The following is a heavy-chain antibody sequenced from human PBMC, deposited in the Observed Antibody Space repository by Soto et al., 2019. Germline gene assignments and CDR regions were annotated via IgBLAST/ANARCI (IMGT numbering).Heavy chain of an antibody. CDR3: AIRTTGTTRLGY. D-gene: IGHD4-17*01. V-gene: IGHV4-4*02. Sequence: QVQLQESGPGLVKPSGTLSLTCAVSGGSISSSNWWSWVRQPPGKGLEWIGEIYHSGSTNYNPSLTSRFTISVDKSKNQFSRKLSSVTAAVTAVYYCAIRTTGTTRLGYWGQGTLVTVSS. CDR1: GGSISSSNW. J-gene: IGHJ4*02. CDR2: IYHSGST.